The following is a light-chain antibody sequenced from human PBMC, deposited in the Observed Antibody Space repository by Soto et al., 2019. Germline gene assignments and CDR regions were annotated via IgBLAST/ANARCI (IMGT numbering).Light chain of an antibody. CDR1: QSIISW. CDR3: QQYNRYTWT. J-gene: IGKJ1*01. CDR2: DAF. V-gene: IGKV1-5*01. Sequence: DIQMTQAPATLSASVLYRVTITFRASQSIISWLAWYQQKPGKAPNILIYDAFTLESGVASRFSGSGSGTEFTLTISSLQPDDLATYYCQQYNRYTWTFGQGTKVDIK.